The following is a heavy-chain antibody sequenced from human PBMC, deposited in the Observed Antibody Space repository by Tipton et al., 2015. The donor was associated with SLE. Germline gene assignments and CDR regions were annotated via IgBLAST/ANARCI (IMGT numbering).Heavy chain of an antibody. D-gene: IGHD1-26*01. CDR3: ASALVGARGDFDY. J-gene: IGHJ4*02. CDR1: GYTFTSSG. V-gene: IGHV1-18*01. Sequence: QLVQSGDEVKKPGASVKVSCKASGYTFTSSGISWVRQAPGQGLEWMGWISTYSGVTNYAERPQGRVTMTTDTFSNTAFMELRSLRSDDTAVYYCASALVGARGDFDYWGQGTLVTVSS. CDR2: ISTYSGVT.